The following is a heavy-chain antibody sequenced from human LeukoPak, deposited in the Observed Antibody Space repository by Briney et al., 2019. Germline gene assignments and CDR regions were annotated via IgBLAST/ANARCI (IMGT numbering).Heavy chain of an antibody. J-gene: IGHJ6*04. V-gene: IGHV3-48*03. Sequence: GGPLRLFCAASGFTFSSYEMNWVRQAPGKGLEWVSYISSSGSTIYYADSVKGRFTISRDNAKNSLYLQMNSLRAEDTAVYYCAELGITMIGGVWGKGTTVTISS. CDR3: AELGITMIGGV. CDR2: ISSSGSTI. CDR1: GFTFSSYE. D-gene: IGHD3-10*02.